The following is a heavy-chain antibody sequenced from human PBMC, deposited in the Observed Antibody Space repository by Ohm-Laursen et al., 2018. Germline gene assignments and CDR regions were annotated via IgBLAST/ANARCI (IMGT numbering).Heavy chain of an antibody. Sequence: TLSLTCAVYGGSFSGYYWNWIRQPPGKGLEWIGEINHSRSTKYNSSFKSRVTISVDTSKNQFSLKLSSVTAEDTAVYYCAKDADRIKLVGVVIKTLYFDNWGQGTLVTVSS. CDR3: AKDADRIKLVGVVIKTLYFDN. J-gene: IGHJ4*02. CDR1: GGSFSGYY. CDR2: INHSRST. D-gene: IGHD3-3*01. V-gene: IGHV4-34*01.